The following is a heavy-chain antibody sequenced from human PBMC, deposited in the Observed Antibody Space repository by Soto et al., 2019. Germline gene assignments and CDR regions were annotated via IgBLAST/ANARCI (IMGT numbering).Heavy chain of an antibody. CDR2: MYPSDSDA. CDR3: ARLSQSTGFYGMDV. CDR1: GYSFSSRW. V-gene: IGHV5-51*01. D-gene: IGHD6-25*01. Sequence: HGESLKISCKGSGYSFSSRWIGWVRQLPGKGLEWLGIMYPSDSDARYSPSFQGQVTMSADKSISTAYLQWSSLKASDTAMYYCARLSQSTGFYGMDVLDQGTTVTVSS. J-gene: IGHJ6*02.